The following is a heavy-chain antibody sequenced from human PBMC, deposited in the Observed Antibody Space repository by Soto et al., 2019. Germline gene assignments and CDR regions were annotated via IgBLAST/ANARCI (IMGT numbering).Heavy chain of an antibody. CDR2: IIPIFGTA. CDR3: ARYPIAARLSYYFDY. V-gene: IGHV1-69*01. J-gene: IGHJ4*02. Sequence: GGSVKVSRKASGXTLSSYSISWGRQAPGQGLEWMGGIIPIFGTANYAQKFQGRVTITADESTSTAYMELSSLRSEDTAVYYCARYPIAARLSYYFDYWGQGTLVTVSS. CDR1: GXTLSSYS. D-gene: IGHD6-6*01.